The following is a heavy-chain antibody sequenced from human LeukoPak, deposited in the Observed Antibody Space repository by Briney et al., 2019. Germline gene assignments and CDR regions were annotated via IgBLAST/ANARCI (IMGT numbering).Heavy chain of an antibody. D-gene: IGHD3-3*01. Sequence: GGSLRLSRAASGFTFSSYGMTWVRQAPGKGLEWVSGISDSGGSTYYADSMKGRFTISRDNSKNTLYLQMNSLRAEDTAVYYCASATIFGVVIYYWGQGTLVTVSS. CDR2: ISDSGGST. V-gene: IGHV3-23*01. CDR3: ASATIFGVVIYY. J-gene: IGHJ4*02. CDR1: GFTFSSYG.